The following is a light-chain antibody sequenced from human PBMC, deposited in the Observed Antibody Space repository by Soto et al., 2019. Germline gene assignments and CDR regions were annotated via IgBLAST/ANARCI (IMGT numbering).Light chain of an antibody. J-gene: IGKJ1*01. CDR2: DVS. CDR1: QSVPGSD. CDR3: QQLNSYPRWT. Sequence: EVVLTQSPGTLSMSPGDRATLSCRASQSVPGSDVAWYQQKPGQAPRLLIYDVSSRATGTPERFSGSGSGTDFTLNIGRLEPEDFATYYCQQLNSYPRWTFGQGTKVDIK. V-gene: IGKV3-20*01.